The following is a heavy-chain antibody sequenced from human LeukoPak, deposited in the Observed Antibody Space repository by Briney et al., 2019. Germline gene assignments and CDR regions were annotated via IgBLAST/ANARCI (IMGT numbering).Heavy chain of an antibody. CDR2: INWNGGST. CDR3: ARDLVDIVATTYYFDY. CDR1: GFTFDDYG. V-gene: IGHV3-20*04. D-gene: IGHD5-12*01. Sequence: GGSLRLSCAASGFTFDDYGMSWVRQAPGKGLEWVASINWNGGSTGYADSVKGRFTISRDNAKNSLYLQMNSLRAEDTALYYCARDLVDIVATTYYFDYWGQGTLVTVSS. J-gene: IGHJ4*02.